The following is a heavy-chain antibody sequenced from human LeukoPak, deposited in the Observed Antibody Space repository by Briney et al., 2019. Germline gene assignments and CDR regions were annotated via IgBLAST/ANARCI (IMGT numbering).Heavy chain of an antibody. V-gene: IGHV3-11*01. D-gene: IGHD3-22*01. CDR2: ISSSGSTI. CDR1: GFTFSDYY. Sequence: GGSLRLSCAASGFTFSDYYTSWIRQAPGKGLEWVSYISSSGSTIYYADSVKGRFTISRDNAKNSLYLQMNSLRAEDTAVYYCARDLRYYYDSSAKGSDYWGQGTLVTVSS. J-gene: IGHJ4*02. CDR3: ARDLRYYYDSSAKGSDY.